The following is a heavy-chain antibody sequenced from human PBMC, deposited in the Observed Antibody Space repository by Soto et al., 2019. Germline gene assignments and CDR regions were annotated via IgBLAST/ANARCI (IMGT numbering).Heavy chain of an antibody. CDR3: ARVDIVATGFDY. CDR2: IYYSGST. D-gene: IGHD5-12*01. Sequence: QVQLQESGPGLVKPSETLSLTCTVSGGSISSYYWSWIRQPPGKGLEWIGYIYYSGSTNYNPSLKSRVTISVDTSKNQFSLKLSSVTAADTAVYYCARVDIVATGFDYWGQGTLVTVSS. CDR1: GGSISSYY. J-gene: IGHJ4*02. V-gene: IGHV4-59*01.